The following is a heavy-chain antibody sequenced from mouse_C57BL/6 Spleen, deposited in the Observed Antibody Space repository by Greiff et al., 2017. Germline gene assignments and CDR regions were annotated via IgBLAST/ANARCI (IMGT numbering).Heavy chain of an antibody. D-gene: IGHD2-4*01. CDR3: ARGGIDYVFGD. CDR1: GYTFTSYW. Sequence: QVQLQQPGAELVKPGASVKLSCKASGYTFTSYWMHWVKQRPGQGLEWIGMIHPNSGSTNYNEKFKSKATLTVDQSSSTAYMQLSSLTSENSAVYYCARGGIDYVFGDWGQGTTLTVSS. V-gene: IGHV1-64*01. CDR2: IHPNSGST. J-gene: IGHJ2*01.